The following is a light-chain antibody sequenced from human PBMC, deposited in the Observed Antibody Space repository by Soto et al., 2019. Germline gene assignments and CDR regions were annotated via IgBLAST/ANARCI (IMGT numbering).Light chain of an antibody. CDR2: DAS. J-gene: IGKJ1*01. CDR1: QSVSSH. Sequence: EIVLRQSPATLSLSPEERATGACRGSQSVSSHLAWYQQKRGQAPRLLIDDASSRASGIPARFSGSGSGTDFTLTSSSLEPEDFAVYYCQQGGNWPLTFGQGTKVDI. V-gene: IGKV3-11*01. CDR3: QQGGNWPLT.